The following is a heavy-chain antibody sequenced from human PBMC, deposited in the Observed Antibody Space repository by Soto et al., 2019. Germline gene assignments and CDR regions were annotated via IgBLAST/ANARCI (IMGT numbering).Heavy chain of an antibody. CDR1: GGSISSGDYY. CDR3: ARVAHRKRRYSYWDY. J-gene: IGHJ4*02. CDR2: IYYSGST. D-gene: IGHD5-18*01. Sequence: SETLSLTCTVSGGSISSGDYYWSWIRQPPGKGLEWIGYIYYSGSTYYNPSLKSRVTISVDTSKSQFSLKLSSVTAADTAVYYCARVAHRKRRYSYWDYWGQGTLVTVSS. V-gene: IGHV4-30-4*01.